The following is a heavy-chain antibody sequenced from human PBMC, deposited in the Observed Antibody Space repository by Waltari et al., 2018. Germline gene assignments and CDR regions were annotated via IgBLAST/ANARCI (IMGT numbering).Heavy chain of an antibody. J-gene: IGHJ3*01. CDR2: ISYTGTT. Sequence: QLHLQEAGPGLVKPSETLSLTCSVSGGSIISNRHYWAWIRQPPGKGLEWTATISYTGTTHYPPSLKSRVTISVHTSKNQLSLKLTSVTAADTAVYYGATYVGASIGTAAFDVWGQGTMVTVSS. CDR1: GGSIISNRHY. V-gene: IGHV4-39*01. D-gene: IGHD3-16*01. CDR3: ATYVGASIGTAAFDV.